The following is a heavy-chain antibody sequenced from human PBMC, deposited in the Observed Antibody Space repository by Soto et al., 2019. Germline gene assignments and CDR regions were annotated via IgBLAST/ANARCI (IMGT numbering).Heavy chain of an antibody. CDR3: SHTMAPRIFDY. CDR2: IYWDDDK. J-gene: IGHJ4*02. V-gene: IGHV2-5*02. CDR1: GFSLITSGVG. Sequence: QITLKEPGPTLVKPTQTLTLTCTFSGFSLITSGVGVGWIRQPPGKALQWLALIYWDDDKRYSTSLKSRLTIAKDTSRGQVVLTTITMDPAQTATYSCSHTMAPRIFDYWGQGTLVTVSS.